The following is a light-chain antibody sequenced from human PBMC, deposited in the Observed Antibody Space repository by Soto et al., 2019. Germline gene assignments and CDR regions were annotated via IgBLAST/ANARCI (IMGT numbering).Light chain of an antibody. J-gene: IGLJ3*02. CDR3: SSYTSGSTLV. V-gene: IGLV2-14*03. Sequence: QSALTQPASVSGSPGQSITISCTGSSTDVGGYTYVSWYQQFPGKPPKLMIYEVSNRPSGVSNRFSGSKSGNTASLTISGLQAEDEADYYCSSYTSGSTLVFGGGTKVTVL. CDR1: STDVGGYTY. CDR2: EVS.